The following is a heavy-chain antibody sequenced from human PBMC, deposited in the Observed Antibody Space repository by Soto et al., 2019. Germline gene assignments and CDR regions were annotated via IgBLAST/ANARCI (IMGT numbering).Heavy chain of an antibody. Sequence: QVQLVESGGGVVQPGRSLRLSCAASGFTFSSYAMHWVRQAPGKGLEWVAVISYDGSNKYYADSVKGRFTISRDNSKNTLYLQMNSLRAEDTAVYYCARAGGYSSSWYIFREAYYDGMDVWGQGTTVTVSS. CDR2: ISYDGSNK. D-gene: IGHD6-13*01. J-gene: IGHJ6*02. CDR3: ARAGGYSSSWYIFREAYYDGMDV. CDR1: GFTFSSYA. V-gene: IGHV3-30-3*01.